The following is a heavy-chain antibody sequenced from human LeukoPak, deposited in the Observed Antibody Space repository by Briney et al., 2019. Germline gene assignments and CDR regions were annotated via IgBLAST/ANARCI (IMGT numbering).Heavy chain of an antibody. CDR3: AKDAVTTGKYYYDSSGYYFVY. CDR1: GYTFSSYA. V-gene: IGHV3-23*01. Sequence: GASVKVSCKASGYTFSSYAMSWVRQAPGKGLEWVSAISGSGGSTYYADSVKGRFTISRDNSKNTLYLQMNSLRAEDTAVYYCAKDAVTTGKYYYDSSGYYFVYWGQGTLVTVSS. CDR2: ISGSGGST. D-gene: IGHD3-22*01. J-gene: IGHJ4*02.